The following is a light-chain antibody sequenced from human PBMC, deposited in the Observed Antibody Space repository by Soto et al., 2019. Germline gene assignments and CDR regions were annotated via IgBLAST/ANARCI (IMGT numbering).Light chain of an antibody. Sequence: IVLTQSPGTPSLSPGERATLSCRASQSISSNYLDWYQQKPGQAPRLLIFGASSRATGIPDRFSGSGSGTDFTLTISRLEPEDFAVYYCQQYGSSPRAFGQGTKVEVK. J-gene: IGKJ1*01. CDR3: QQYGSSPRA. CDR2: GAS. CDR1: QSISSNY. V-gene: IGKV3-20*01.